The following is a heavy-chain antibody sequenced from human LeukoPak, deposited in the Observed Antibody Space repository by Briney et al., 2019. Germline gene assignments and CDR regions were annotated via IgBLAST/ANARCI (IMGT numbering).Heavy chain of an antibody. J-gene: IGHJ3*01. V-gene: IGHV3-23*01. CDR1: GFNFNSYA. CDR2: IRGSGGGT. Sequence: GGSLRLSCAASGFNFNSYAMSWVRQAPGKGLEWVSAIRGSGGGTYYADSVKGRFTISRDNSKNTLYQQMNSLRDEDTALYYCARDGTVTATAAFDLWGQGTMVTVSS. D-gene: IGHD2-21*02. CDR3: ARDGTVTATAAFDL.